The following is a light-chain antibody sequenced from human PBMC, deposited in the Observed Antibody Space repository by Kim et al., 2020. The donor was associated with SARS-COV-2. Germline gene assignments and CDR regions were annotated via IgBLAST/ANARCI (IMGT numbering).Light chain of an antibody. V-gene: IGKV3-11*01. CDR2: DAS. CDR3: QQRSNWPLT. Sequence: EIVMTQSPATLSVSPGERATLSCRVSQSISNYLAWYQQKPGQAPRLLIYDASNRATGIPPRFSGSGSGTDFTLTISSLEPEDFAIYYCQQRSNWPLTFGGGTKVDIK. J-gene: IGKJ4*01. CDR1: QSISNY.